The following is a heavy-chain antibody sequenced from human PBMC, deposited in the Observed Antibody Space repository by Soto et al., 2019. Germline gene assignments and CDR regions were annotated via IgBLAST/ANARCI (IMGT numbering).Heavy chain of an antibody. J-gene: IGHJ6*01. CDR3: ATVLCDSSSTSPYYGMVV. V-gene: IGHV1-2*04. D-gene: IGHD6-6*01. CDR1: GYTFTGYY. CDR2: INPNSGGT. Sequence: ASVKVSCKASGYTFTGYYMHWVRQAPGQGLEWMGWINPNSGGTNYAQKFQGWVTMTRDTSIRTAYMELSRLRCDDTAGYYCATVLCDSSSTSPYYGMVVWGRGTTVTVSS.